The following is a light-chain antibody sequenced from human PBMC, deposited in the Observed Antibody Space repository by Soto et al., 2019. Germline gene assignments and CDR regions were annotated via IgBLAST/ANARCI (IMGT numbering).Light chain of an antibody. V-gene: IGKV3-20*01. Sequence: ENVLTQSPGTLSLSPGERATLSCRASQSISNNYLAWYQRKPGQAPRLLIYGASSRATGLPDRFSGSGSGTDFTLTISRLEPEDFAVYYCQPYSGSYTFGQGTKLEIK. CDR1: QSISNNY. CDR2: GAS. J-gene: IGKJ2*01. CDR3: QPYSGSYT.